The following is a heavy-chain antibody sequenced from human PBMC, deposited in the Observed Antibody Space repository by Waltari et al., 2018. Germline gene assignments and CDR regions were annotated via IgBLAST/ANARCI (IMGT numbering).Heavy chain of an antibody. Sequence: QVQLVQSGAEVKKPGASVKVSCKASGYTFTGYYMQWVRQAPGQGLEWMGWINPNSGGTNYAQKFQGRVTMTRDTSISTAYMELSRLRSDDTAVYYCARGRITMVQGVITDAFDIWGQGTMVTVSS. CDR1: GYTFTGYY. D-gene: IGHD3-10*01. J-gene: IGHJ3*02. CDR3: ARGRITMVQGVITDAFDI. CDR2: INPNSGGT. V-gene: IGHV1-2*02.